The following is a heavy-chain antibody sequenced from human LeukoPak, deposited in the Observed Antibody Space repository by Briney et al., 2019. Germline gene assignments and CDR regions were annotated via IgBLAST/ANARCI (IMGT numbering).Heavy chain of an antibody. V-gene: IGHV3-53*01. CDR3: GAAATVNFYYVMDV. Sequence: GGSLRLSCAASGFTFSSYAMSWVRQAPGKGLEWVSIIYSGGSPDYADSVKGRFTISRDKSKNTLYLQMNSLRADVTAVYYCGAAATVNFYYVMDVWGQGTTVTVSS. J-gene: IGHJ6*02. CDR1: GFTFSSYA. CDR2: IYSGGSP. D-gene: IGHD6-13*01.